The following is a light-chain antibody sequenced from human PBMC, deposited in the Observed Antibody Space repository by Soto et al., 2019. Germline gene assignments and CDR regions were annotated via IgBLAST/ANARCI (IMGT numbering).Light chain of an antibody. CDR3: SSYTSDSTYV. Sequence: QSALTQPASVSGSPGQSITISCTGTSSDVGGYNYVSWYQQHPGKASKLVIYEVSDRPSGVSSRFSGSKSGNTASLTISGLQAEDEADYYCSSYTSDSTYVFGTGTKLTVL. J-gene: IGLJ1*01. CDR1: SSDVGGYNY. V-gene: IGLV2-14*01. CDR2: EVS.